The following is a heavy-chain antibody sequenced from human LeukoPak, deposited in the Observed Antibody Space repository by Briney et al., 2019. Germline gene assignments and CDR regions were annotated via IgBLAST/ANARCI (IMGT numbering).Heavy chain of an antibody. CDR2: IIPILGIA. Sequence: SVKVSCKASGGTFSSYAISWVRQAPGQGLEWMGRIIPILGIANYAQKFQGRVTITADKSTSTAYMELSSLRSEDTAVYYCARDADVDTAMVTWFDPWGQGTLVTVSS. CDR1: GGTFSSYA. V-gene: IGHV1-69*04. J-gene: IGHJ5*02. D-gene: IGHD5-18*01. CDR3: ARDADVDTAMVTWFDP.